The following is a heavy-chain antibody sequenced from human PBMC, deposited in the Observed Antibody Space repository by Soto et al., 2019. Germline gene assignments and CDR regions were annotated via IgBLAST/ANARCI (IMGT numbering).Heavy chain of an antibody. CDR3: TTVTLTVYYYGSGSYFSSA. D-gene: IGHD3-10*01. CDR1: GFTFNNYA. V-gene: IGHV3-15*07. Sequence: GSLRLSCAASGFTFNNYAMNWVRQAPGKGLEWVGRIKSKTDGGTTDYAAPVKGRFTISRDDSKNTLYLQMNSLKTEDTAVYYCTTVTLTVYYYGSGSYFSSAWGQGTLVTVSS. J-gene: IGHJ5*02. CDR2: IKSKTDGGTT.